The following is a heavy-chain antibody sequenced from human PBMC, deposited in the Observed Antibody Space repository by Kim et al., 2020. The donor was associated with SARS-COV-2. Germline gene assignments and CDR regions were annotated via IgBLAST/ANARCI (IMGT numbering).Heavy chain of an antibody. V-gene: IGHV1-46*01. CDR1: GYTFTSYY. CDR2: INPSGGST. Sequence: ASVKVSCKASGYTFTSYYMHWVRQAPGQGLEWMGIINPSGGSTSYAQKFQGRVTMTRDTSTSTVYMELSSLRSEDTAVYYCAGDERIVGVFDPWGQGTLVTVSS. CDR3: AGDERIVGVFDP. D-gene: IGHD1-26*01. J-gene: IGHJ5*02.